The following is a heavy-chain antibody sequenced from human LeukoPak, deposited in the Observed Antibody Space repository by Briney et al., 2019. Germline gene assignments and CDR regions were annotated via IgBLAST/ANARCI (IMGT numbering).Heavy chain of an antibody. CDR3: ARGAVVVTAIDY. D-gene: IGHD2-21*02. CDR1: GGSMSSWY. CDR2: IYHTGNT. V-gene: IGHV4-59*08. Sequence: SETLSLTCTVSGGSMSSWYWSWIRQPPGTGLEWIGYIYHTGNTNYNPSLKSRATMSIDTSKNHFSLKLTSVTAADTAVYYCARGAVVVTAIDYWGQGALVTASS. J-gene: IGHJ4*02.